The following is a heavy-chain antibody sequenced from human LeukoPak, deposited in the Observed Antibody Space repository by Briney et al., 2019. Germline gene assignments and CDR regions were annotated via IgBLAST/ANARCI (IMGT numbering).Heavy chain of an antibody. Sequence: SETLSLTCAVYGGSLSGYYWSWIRQPPGKGLEWIGEINHSGSTNYNPSLKSRVTISVDTSKNQFSLKLSSVTAADTAVYYCARRGGIQLWLRGFDYWGQGTLVTVSS. CDR2: INHSGST. V-gene: IGHV4-34*01. CDR1: GGSLSGYY. CDR3: ARRGGIQLWLRGFDY. J-gene: IGHJ4*02. D-gene: IGHD5-18*01.